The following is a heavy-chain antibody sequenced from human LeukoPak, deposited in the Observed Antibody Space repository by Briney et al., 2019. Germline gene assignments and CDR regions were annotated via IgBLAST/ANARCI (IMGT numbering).Heavy chain of an antibody. CDR3: ARSQWSDY. Sequence: GRSLRLSCAASGFTFSNYAMYWVRQAPGKGLEWVAVISYDENNKYYTDSVKGRFTISRDNSKDTLYLQMNSLRAEDTAVYYCARSQWSDYWGQGTLVTVSS. CDR2: ISYDENNK. V-gene: IGHV3-30-3*01. CDR1: GFTFSNYA. J-gene: IGHJ4*02. D-gene: IGHD2-8*01.